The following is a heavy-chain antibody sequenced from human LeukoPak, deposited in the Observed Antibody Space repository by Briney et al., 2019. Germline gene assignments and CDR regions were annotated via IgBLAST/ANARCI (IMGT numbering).Heavy chain of an antibody. V-gene: IGHV5-51*01. CDR2: IYPGDSDT. CDR3: ARHPRYCSSTSCYSRGHYYYYYMDV. D-gene: IGHD2-2*02. J-gene: IGHJ6*03. Sequence: GESLKISCKGSGYSFTSYWIGWVRQMPGKGLEWMGIIYPGDSDTRYSPSFQGQVTISADKSISTAYLQWSSLKASDTAMYYCARHPRYCSSTSCYSRGHYYYYYMDVWGKGTTVTVSS. CDR1: GYSFTSYW.